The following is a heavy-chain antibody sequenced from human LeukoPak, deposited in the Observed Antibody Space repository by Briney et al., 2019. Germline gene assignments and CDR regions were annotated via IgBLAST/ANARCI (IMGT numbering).Heavy chain of an antibody. Sequence: GESLKISCKGSVFSFTKSWIAWVRQMPGKGLEWMGIIYPGDSDTRYSPSFQGQVTISADKSISTAYLQWSSLKASDTAMYYCARRRDDAFDIWGQGTMVTVSS. J-gene: IGHJ3*02. CDR3: ARRRDDAFDI. CDR1: VFSFTKSW. CDR2: IYPGDSDT. V-gene: IGHV5-51*01.